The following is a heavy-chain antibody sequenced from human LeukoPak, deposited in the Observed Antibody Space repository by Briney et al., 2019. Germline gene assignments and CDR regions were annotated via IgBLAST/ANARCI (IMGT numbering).Heavy chain of an antibody. J-gene: IGHJ6*02. V-gene: IGHV3-11*01. CDR1: GFTFSDYY. D-gene: IGHD5-18*01. CDR2: ISSSGSTI. CDR3: ARDTNTAMVTFGMDV. Sequence: GGSLRLSCAASGFTFSDYYMSWIRQAPGKGLEWVSYISSSGSTIYYADSVKGRFTISRDNAKNSLYLQMNSLRAEDTAVYYCARDTNTAMVTFGMDVWGQGTTVTVSS.